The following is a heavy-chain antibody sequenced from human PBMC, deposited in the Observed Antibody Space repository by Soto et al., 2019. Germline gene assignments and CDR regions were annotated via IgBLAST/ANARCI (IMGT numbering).Heavy chain of an antibody. CDR1: VFTFLTYW. J-gene: IGHJ6*01. CDR2: IKPDGSEK. V-gene: IGHV3-7*01. D-gene: IGHD6-19*01. Sequence: GRSLRLSCASSVFTFLTYWMNWVRQAPGKGLEWVAKIKPDGSEKYYVDSVKGRFTISRDNAKESLYLQMNGLRTEDTAVYYLARPRTYQCVIEVLGQGTTVTVSS. CDR3: ARPRTYQCVIEV.